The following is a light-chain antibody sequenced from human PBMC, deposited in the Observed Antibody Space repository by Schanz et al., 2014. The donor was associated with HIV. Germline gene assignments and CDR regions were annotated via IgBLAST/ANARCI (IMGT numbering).Light chain of an antibody. CDR2: ANT. J-gene: IGLJ3*02. CDR1: SSNIGAGYD. Sequence: QSVLTQPPSVSGAPGQRVSISCTGSSSNIGAGYDVHWYQQLPGTAPKLLIYANTNRPSGVPDRFSGSRSGTSASLAITGLQAEDEADYYCQSFDRSLGGVVFGGGTKLTVL. V-gene: IGLV1-40*01. CDR3: QSFDRSLGGVV.